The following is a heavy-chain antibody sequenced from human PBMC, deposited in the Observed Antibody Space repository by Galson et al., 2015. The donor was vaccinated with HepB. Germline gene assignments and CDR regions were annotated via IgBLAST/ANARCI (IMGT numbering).Heavy chain of an antibody. Sequence: SLRLSCAASGFTFGDYAMSWVRQAPGKGLEWVGFIRSKAYGGTTEYAASVKGRFTISRDDSKSIAYLQMNSLKTEDTAVYYCTRASLLTGYYHVGYFDLWGRGTLVTVSS. V-gene: IGHV3-49*04. CDR1: GFTFGDYA. D-gene: IGHD3-9*01. J-gene: IGHJ2*01. CDR3: TRASLLTGYYHVGYFDL. CDR2: IRSKAYGGTT.